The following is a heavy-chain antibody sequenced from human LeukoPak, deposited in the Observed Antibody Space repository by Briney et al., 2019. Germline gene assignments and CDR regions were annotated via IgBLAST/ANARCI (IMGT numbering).Heavy chain of an antibody. CDR2: IYYSGST. D-gene: IGHD4-11*01. CDR1: GVSISSGGYY. CDR3: ARDHLHRFDY. J-gene: IGHJ4*02. Sequence: SETLSLTCTVSGVSISSGGYYWSWIRQHPGKGLEWIGYIYYSGSTYYNPSLKSRVTISVDTSKNQFSLKLSSVTAADTAVYYCARDHLHRFDYWGQGTLVTVSS. V-gene: IGHV4-31*03.